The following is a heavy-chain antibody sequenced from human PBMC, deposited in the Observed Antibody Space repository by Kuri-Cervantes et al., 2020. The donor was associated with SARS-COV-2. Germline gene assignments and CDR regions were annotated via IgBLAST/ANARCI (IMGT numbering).Heavy chain of an antibody. V-gene: IGHV3-30*02. D-gene: IGHD2-8*01. J-gene: IGHJ6*02. Sequence: GESLKISCAASGFTFSSYGMHWVRQAPGKGLEWVAFIRYDGSNKYYADSVKGRFTISRDNSKNTLYLQMNSLRAEDTAVYYCARWCNKMPWYYYGMDVWGQGTTVTVSS. CDR3: ARWCNKMPWYYYGMDV. CDR1: GFTFSSYG. CDR2: IRYDGSNK.